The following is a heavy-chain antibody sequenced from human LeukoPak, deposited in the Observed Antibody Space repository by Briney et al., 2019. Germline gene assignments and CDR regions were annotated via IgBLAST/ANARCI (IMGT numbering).Heavy chain of an antibody. CDR1: GVSINTYF. Sequence: PSETLSPTRTVSGVSINTYFWSWIRQPPGKGLEWIGYVYYTGITNYNPSLKSRVSISLDTSKNQFSLRLNSVTAAETAVYYCASQLGGTTFHWGQGTLVTVSS. V-gene: IGHV4-59*01. D-gene: IGHD1/OR15-1a*01. CDR3: ASQLGGTTFH. J-gene: IGHJ4*02. CDR2: VYYTGIT.